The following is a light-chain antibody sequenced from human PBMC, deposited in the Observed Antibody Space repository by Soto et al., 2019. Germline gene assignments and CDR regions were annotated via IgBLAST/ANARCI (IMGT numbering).Light chain of an antibody. Sequence: IQLPPSPSSLSASVGDRVTITFRASQTIGMYLHWYQHKPGKAPELLIYAASTLQSGVPSRFSGSGSGTDFTLTISCLQSEDFATYYCQQYYSFPRTFGQGTKVDIK. CDR1: QTIGMY. V-gene: IGKV1-39*01. J-gene: IGKJ1*01. CDR2: AAS. CDR3: QQYYSFPRT.